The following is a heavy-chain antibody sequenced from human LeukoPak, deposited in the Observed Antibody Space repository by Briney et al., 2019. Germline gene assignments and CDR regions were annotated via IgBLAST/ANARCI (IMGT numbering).Heavy chain of an antibody. CDR1: GFSLSSYE. J-gene: IGHJ4*02. CDR3: ARGGWPPDY. CDR2: ISSSGSTI. V-gene: IGHV3-48*03. Sequence: PGGCLRVSCVASGFSLSSYEMKWVRQALGRGVEWVSYISSSGSTIYYADSVKGRFTISRDNAKNSLYLQMNSLRAEDTAVYYCARGGWPPDYWGQGTLVTVSS. D-gene: IGHD6-19*01.